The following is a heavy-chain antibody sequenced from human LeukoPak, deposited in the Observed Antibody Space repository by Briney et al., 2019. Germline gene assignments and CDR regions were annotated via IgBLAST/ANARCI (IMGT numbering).Heavy chain of an antibody. CDR2: ISAYNGNT. Sequence: GASVKVSCKASGYTFTIYGISWVRQAPGQGPEWMGWISAYNGNTNYAQRLQGRVTMTTDTSTSTAYMELRSLRSDDTAVYYCARVAVAGDYFDYWGQGTLVTVSS. CDR1: GYTFTIYG. V-gene: IGHV1-18*01. J-gene: IGHJ4*02. CDR3: ARVAVAGDYFDY. D-gene: IGHD6-19*01.